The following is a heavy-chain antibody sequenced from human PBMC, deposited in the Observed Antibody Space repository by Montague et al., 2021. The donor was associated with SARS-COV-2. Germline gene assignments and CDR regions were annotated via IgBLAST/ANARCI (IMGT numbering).Heavy chain of an antibody. CDR1: SGSNISSGYY. D-gene: IGHD3-10*01. J-gene: IGHJ4*02. Sequence: SETLSLTCSVSSGSNISSGYYWGWIRQPPGKELEWIGNIYYSGTTYYNPSLQSRGTISVDTSKNHLSLRLSSVTAADTAVYFCARGMIRGVTTPFDYWGQGSQVTVSS. CDR2: IYYSGTT. CDR3: ARGMIRGVTTPFDY. V-gene: IGHV4-39*02.